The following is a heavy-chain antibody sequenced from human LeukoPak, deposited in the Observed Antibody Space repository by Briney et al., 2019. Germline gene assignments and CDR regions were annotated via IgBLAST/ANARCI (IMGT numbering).Heavy chain of an antibody. CDR1: GYPFTSYD. Sequence: ASVKVSCKASGYPFTSYDINWVRQATGQGLEWMGWMNPNSGNTGYAQKFQGRVTMTRNTSISTAYMELSSLRSEDTAVYYCARGKRVVAAEWYYYYYGMDVWGQGTTVTVSS. J-gene: IGHJ6*02. V-gene: IGHV1-8*01. CDR2: MNPNSGNT. CDR3: ARGKRVVAAEWYYYYYGMDV. D-gene: IGHD2-15*01.